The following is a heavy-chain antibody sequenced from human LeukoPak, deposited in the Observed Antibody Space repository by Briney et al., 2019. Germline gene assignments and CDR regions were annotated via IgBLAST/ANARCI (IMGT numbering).Heavy chain of an antibody. CDR3: ARDAWFQTPDY. V-gene: IGHV3-30-3*01. D-gene: IGHD3-10*01. CDR2: ISYDGSNK. Sequence: PGGFLRLSCAASGFTFSSYAMHWVRQAPGKGLEWVAVISYDGSNKYYADSVKGRFTISRDNSKNTLYLQMNSLRAEDTAVYYCARDAWFQTPDYWGQGTLVTVSS. J-gene: IGHJ4*02. CDR1: GFTFSSYA.